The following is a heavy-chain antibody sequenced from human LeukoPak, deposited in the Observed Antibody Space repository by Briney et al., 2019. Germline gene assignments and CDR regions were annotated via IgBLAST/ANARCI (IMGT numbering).Heavy chain of an antibody. D-gene: IGHD3-22*01. J-gene: IGHJ6*02. Sequence: GGSLRLSCAASGFTVSSNYMSWVRQAPGKGLEWVATIAYDGTNIFYADSVRGRFTISRDNSKSALFLEMNSLRGEDTAVYYCAREPYDISGYGMDVWGQGTMVTVSS. CDR1: GFTVSSNY. V-gene: IGHV3-30-3*01. CDR3: AREPYDISGYGMDV. CDR2: IAYDGTNI.